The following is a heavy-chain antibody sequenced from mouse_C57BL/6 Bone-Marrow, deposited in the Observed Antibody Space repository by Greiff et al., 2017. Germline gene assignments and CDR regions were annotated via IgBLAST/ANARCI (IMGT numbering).Heavy chain of an antibody. CDR3: AREAFFFYYAMDY. Sequence: QVQLQQPGAELVMPGASVKLSCKASGYTFTSYWMHWVKQRPGQGLEWIGEIDPSDSYTNYNQKFKGKSTLTVDKSSSTAYMQLRRLTSEDSAVYYCAREAFFFYYAMDYWGQGTSVTVSS. J-gene: IGHJ4*01. CDR1: GYTFTSYW. V-gene: IGHV1-69*01. CDR2: IDPSDSYT.